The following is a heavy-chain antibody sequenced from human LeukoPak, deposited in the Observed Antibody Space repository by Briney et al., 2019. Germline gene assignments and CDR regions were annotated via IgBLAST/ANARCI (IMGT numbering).Heavy chain of an antibody. V-gene: IGHV3-23*01. CDR3: AKFGGDFWSGFDLINGMDV. CDR1: RFYFTSFA. D-gene: IGHD3-3*01. CDR2: ISGSGETT. J-gene: IGHJ6*02. Sequence: PGGSLRLSCAASRFYFTSFAMAWVRQAPGKGLEWVSAISGSGETTYYTESVKGRFIISRDNSNQILSLQMNSLRADDTVVYYGAKFGGDFWSGFDLINGMDVWGQGSVVNVS.